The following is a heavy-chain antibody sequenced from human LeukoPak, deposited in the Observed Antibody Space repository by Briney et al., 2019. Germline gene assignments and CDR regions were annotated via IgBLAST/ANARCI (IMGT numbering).Heavy chain of an antibody. CDR3: ARDVEYSSSSVSGRSFDF. CDR2: ISSSSSYI. Sequence: PGGSLRLSCATSGFTFSIYSMNWVRQAPGKGLEWVSSISSSSSYIYCADSVKGRFTTSRDNAKNSLSLQMNSLRAEDTAVYYCARDVEYSSSSVSGRSFDFWGQGTLVTVSS. V-gene: IGHV3-21*01. J-gene: IGHJ4*02. CDR1: GFTFSIYS. D-gene: IGHD6-6*01.